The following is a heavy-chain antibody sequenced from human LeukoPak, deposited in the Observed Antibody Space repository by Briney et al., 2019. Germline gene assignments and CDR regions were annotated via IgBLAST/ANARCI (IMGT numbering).Heavy chain of an antibody. CDR3: AKDQGLLRYFDWSLNFDY. CDR1: GFTFSSYG. V-gene: IGHV3-30*18. CDR2: ISYDGSNK. D-gene: IGHD3-9*01. Sequence: GRSLRLSCAASGFTFSSYGMHWVRQAPGKGLEWVAVISYDGSNKYYADSVKGRFTISRDNSKNTLYLQMNSLRAEDTAVYYCAKDQGLLRYFDWSLNFDYWGQGTLVTVSS. J-gene: IGHJ4*02.